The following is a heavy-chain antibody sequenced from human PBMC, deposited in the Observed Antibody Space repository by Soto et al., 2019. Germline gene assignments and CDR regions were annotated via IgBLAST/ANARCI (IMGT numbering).Heavy chain of an antibody. Sequence: SETLSLTCTVSGDSVTGSSYYWSWVRQSPGKGLEWIAYIYYGDFTKYSPSLKSRVAISADASKKQFSLQLISVTAADTAVYFCAAGQVSANAYGSVPPYRLCGMDVWGQGITVTVSS. J-gene: IGHJ6*02. CDR1: GDSVTGSSYY. CDR2: IYYGDFT. D-gene: IGHD3-10*01. CDR3: AAGQVSANAYGSVPPYRLCGMDV. V-gene: IGHV4-61*01.